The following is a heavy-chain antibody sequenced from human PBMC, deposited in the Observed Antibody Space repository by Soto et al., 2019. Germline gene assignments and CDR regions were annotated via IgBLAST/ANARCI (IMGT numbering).Heavy chain of an antibody. CDR2: ISGSGGST. CDR3: AKALGMVRGVIHYFDY. V-gene: IGHV3-23*01. Sequence: GGSLRLSCAASGFTFSSYAMSWVRQAPGKGLEWVSVISGSGGSTYYADSVKGRFTISRDNSKNTLYLQMNSLRAEDTAVYYCAKALGMVRGVIHYFDYWGQGTLVTVSS. J-gene: IGHJ4*02. CDR1: GFTFSSYA. D-gene: IGHD3-10*01.